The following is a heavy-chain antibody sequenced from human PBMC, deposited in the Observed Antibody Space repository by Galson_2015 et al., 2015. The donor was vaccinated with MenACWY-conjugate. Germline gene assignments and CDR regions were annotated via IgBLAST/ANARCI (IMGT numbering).Heavy chain of an antibody. CDR2: IFPGDSDT. J-gene: IGHJ4*02. CDR3: ARGDIYYDTSGYYLWDY. Sequence: QSGVEVKKPGESLKISCKGSGYTFTSYWIGWVRQMPGKGLEWMGIIFPGDSDTRYSPSFQGQVTISADKSISTAYLQWSSLKASDTAMYYCARGDIYYDTSGYYLWDYWGQGTLVTVSS. D-gene: IGHD3-22*01. V-gene: IGHV5-51*01. CDR1: GYTFTSYW.